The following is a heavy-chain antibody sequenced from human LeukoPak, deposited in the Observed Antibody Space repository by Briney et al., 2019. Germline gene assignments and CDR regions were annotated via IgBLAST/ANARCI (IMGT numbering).Heavy chain of an antibody. D-gene: IGHD3-9*01. Sequence: ASVKVSCKVSGYSITALSTHWVRQAPGKGLEWMGGFDPGSGEIIYVQKFQDEVAMTEDTSTDTAYMELRSLQSENTGLYYCAPGTHYELLPFWGQGTLVTVSS. CDR1: GYSITALS. CDR3: APGTHYELLPF. J-gene: IGHJ4*02. V-gene: IGHV1-24*01. CDR2: FDPGSGEI.